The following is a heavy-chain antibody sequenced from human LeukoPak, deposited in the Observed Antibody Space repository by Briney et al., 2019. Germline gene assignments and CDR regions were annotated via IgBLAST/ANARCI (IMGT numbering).Heavy chain of an antibody. V-gene: IGHV3-30-3*01. D-gene: IGHD6-19*01. CDR1: GFTFSSYA. CDR2: ISYDGSNK. Sequence: GRSLRPSCAASGFTFSSYAMHWVRQAPGKGLEWVAVISYDGSNKYYADSVKGRFTISRDNSKNTLYLQMNSLRAEGTAVYYCARYGLAVAGLGYWGQGTLVTVSS. CDR3: ARYGLAVAGLGY. J-gene: IGHJ4*02.